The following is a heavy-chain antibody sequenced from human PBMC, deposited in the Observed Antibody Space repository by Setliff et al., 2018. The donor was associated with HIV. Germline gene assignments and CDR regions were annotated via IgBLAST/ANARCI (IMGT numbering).Heavy chain of an antibody. CDR2: FDPEDGET. V-gene: IGHV1-24*01. D-gene: IGHD5-18*01. CDR3: ATRSRWIQLSFDGIFDY. Sequence: ASVKVSCKVSGYTLTELSIHWVRQAFGKGLEWMGGFDPEDGETMHAQKFQGRVIMTEDTSTDTAYMELSSLTSEDTAVYYCATRSRWIQLSFDGIFDYWGQGTPVTVSS. J-gene: IGHJ4*02. CDR1: GYTLTELS.